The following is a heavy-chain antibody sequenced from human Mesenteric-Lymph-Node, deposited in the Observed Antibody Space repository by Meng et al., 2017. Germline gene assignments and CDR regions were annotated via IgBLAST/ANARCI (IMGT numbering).Heavy chain of an antibody. V-gene: IGHV4-39*01. CDR3: ARLVSGWSGSYYFDY. CDR2: FYYSGST. J-gene: IGHJ4*02. CDR1: GGSFSSSSYY. D-gene: IGHD6-19*01. Sequence: LQESGPALVKPSETLSLTCTVSGGSFSSSSYYLGWIRQPPGKGLEWIGTFYYSGSTYYNPSLKSRVTISVDTSKNQFSLKLSSVTAADTAVYYCARLVSGWSGSYYFDYWGQGTLVTVSS.